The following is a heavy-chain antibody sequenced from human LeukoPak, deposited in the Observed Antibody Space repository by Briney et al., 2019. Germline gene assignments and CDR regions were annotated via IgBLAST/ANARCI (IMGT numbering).Heavy chain of an antibody. D-gene: IGHD6-19*01. CDR2: INHSGST. Sequence: ASETLSLTCAVYGGSFSGYYWSWIRQPPGKGLEWIGEINHSGSTNYNPSLKSRVTISVDTSKNQFSLKLSSVTAADTAVYYCARGGRIAVAGTDKVLRYWGQGTLVTVSS. V-gene: IGHV4-34*01. CDR1: GGSFSGYY. J-gene: IGHJ4*02. CDR3: ARGGRIAVAGTDKVLRY.